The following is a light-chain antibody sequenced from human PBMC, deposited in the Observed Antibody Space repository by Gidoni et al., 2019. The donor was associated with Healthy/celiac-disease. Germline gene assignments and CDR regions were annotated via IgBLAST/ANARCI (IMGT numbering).Light chain of an antibody. CDR1: QSVSSSY. V-gene: IGKV3-20*01. Sequence: DIVLTQSPGTLSLSPGERATLSCRASQSVSSSYLAWYQQKPGQAPRLLIYGASSRATGIPDRFSGSGSGTDFTLTISRLEPEDCAVYYCQQYGSSLPTWTFXQXTKVEIK. J-gene: IGKJ1*01. CDR2: GAS. CDR3: QQYGSSLPTWT.